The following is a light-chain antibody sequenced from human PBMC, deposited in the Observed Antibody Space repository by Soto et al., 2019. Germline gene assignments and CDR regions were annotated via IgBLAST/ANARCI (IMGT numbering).Light chain of an antibody. CDR3: QVWDSNSGHQV. Sequence: SYELTQPPSVSVAPGQRARITCEGNKLGSYSVHWYQHKPGQAPLLFVYDDSDRPSGIPERFSGSNSENTATLTISRVEVGDEADYYCQVWDSNSGHQVFGGGTKVTVL. J-gene: IGLJ2*01. V-gene: IGLV3-21*02. CDR1: KLGSYS. CDR2: DDS.